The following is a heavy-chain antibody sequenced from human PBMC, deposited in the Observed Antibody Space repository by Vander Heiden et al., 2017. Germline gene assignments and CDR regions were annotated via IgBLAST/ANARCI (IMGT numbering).Heavy chain of an antibody. CDR2: INSDGSST. V-gene: IGHV3-74*01. CDR3: ARNRMGPTTVGY. Sequence: EVQLVESGGGLVQPGGSLRLSCAASGLTFSTYWMHWVRQAPGKGLVWVSRINSDGSSTNYADAVKGRFTISRDNAKKTLYLKMKRMRAEDTAVYYCARNRMGPTTVGYWGQGTLVTVYS. J-gene: IGHJ4*02. D-gene: IGHD1-26*01. CDR1: GLTFSTYW.